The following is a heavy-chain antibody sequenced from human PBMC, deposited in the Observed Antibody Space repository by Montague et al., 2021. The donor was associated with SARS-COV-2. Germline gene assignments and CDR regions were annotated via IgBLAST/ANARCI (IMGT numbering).Heavy chain of an antibody. CDR2: IDWDDDK. V-gene: IGHV2-70*01. CDR3: ARTYYYGSGSYYTYYFDY. D-gene: IGHD3-10*01. Sequence: PALVKPTQTLTLICTFSGFSLSTSGMCVSWIRQPPGKALEWLALIDWDDDKYYSTSLKTRLTISKDTSKNQVVLTMTNMDPVDTAAYYCARTYYYGSGSYYTYYFDYWGQGTLVTVSS. J-gene: IGHJ4*02. CDR1: GFSLSTSGMC.